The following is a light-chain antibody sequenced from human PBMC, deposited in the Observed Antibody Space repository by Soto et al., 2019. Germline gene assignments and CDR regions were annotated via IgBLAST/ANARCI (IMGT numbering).Light chain of an antibody. Sequence: DIPMTQSPSTLSASVGDTVTITCRASQSISGWLAWYQQKGGKAPNLLIYKASRLESGVPSRFSGSGSETEFTLTISSLQPDDFATYYCQQYNSYPWTFGQGTKVDIK. CDR2: KAS. CDR3: QQYNSYPWT. J-gene: IGKJ1*01. V-gene: IGKV1-5*03. CDR1: QSISGW.